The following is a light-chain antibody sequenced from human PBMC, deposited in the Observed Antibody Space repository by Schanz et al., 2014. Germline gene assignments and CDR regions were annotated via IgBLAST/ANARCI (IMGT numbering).Light chain of an antibody. V-gene: IGKV3-20*01. CDR2: GAS. J-gene: IGKJ4*01. Sequence: EIVLTQSPATLSLSPGERATLSCRASQSVSSGYLAWYQQKPGQAPRLLIYGASSRATGIPDRFSGSGSGTDFTLTISRLEPEDFATYYCQQSYSTPPTFGGGTKVEIK. CDR3: QQSYSTPPT. CDR1: QSVSSGY.